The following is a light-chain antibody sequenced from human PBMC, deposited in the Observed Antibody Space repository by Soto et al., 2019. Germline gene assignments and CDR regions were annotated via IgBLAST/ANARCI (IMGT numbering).Light chain of an antibody. CDR2: WAS. J-gene: IGKJ5*01. CDR1: QSVLLTSNNKNY. Sequence: HSPDFLSASLRARPSISSKSSQSVLLTSNNKNYLAWYQQKPGQPPKLLIYWASTRESGVPDRFSASGSGTDFTLTITSLQAQDVAVYYCQQYDSTLWTFGQGTRLEIK. V-gene: IGKV4-1*01. CDR3: QQYDSTLWT.